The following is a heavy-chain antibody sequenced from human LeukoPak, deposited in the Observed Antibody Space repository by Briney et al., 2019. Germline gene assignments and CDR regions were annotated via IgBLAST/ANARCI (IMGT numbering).Heavy chain of an antibody. Sequence: GASVKVSCKASGYTFTSYAMHWVRQAPGQRLEWMGWINAGNGNTKYSQEFQGRVTITRDTSASTAYMELSSLRSEDMAVYYCARDRNYYGSGSYDYWGQGTLVTVSS. V-gene: IGHV1-3*03. D-gene: IGHD3-10*01. CDR2: INAGNGNT. CDR3: ARDRNYYGSGSYDY. J-gene: IGHJ4*02. CDR1: GYTFTSYA.